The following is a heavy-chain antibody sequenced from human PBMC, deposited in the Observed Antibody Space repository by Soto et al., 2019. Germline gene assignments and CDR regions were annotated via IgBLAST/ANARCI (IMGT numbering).Heavy chain of an antibody. CDR3: AKEEVLLTAYGNYCYYGMDV. V-gene: IGHV3-23*01. Sequence: GGSLRLSGAASGFTFSSYSISWVRQAPWKGLEWLSAISGSGVSTYYADSVKGRFTISRDNSKNTLYLQMNSLRAEDTAVYYCAKEEVLLTAYGNYCYYGMDVWGKGTTF. J-gene: IGHJ6*04. D-gene: IGHD2-21*02. CDR2: ISGSGVST. CDR1: GFTFSSYS.